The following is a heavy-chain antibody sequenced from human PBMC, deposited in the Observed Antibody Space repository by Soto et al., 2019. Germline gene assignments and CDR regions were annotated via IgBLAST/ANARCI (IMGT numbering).Heavy chain of an antibody. V-gene: IGHV1-45*02. Sequence: QMQLVQSGAEVKKTGSSVTVSCKALGNTFTYRYLHWVRQAPGQALEWMGWITPFNGDVHYAQKFQERVTITRDRSINTAYIQMSRLRPEDTAMYFCASGGAGSGPFTWELPDHWGQGTLVTVSS. D-gene: IGHD1-26*01. J-gene: IGHJ4*02. CDR1: GNTFTYRY. CDR3: ASGGAGSGPFTWELPDH. CDR2: ITPFNGDV.